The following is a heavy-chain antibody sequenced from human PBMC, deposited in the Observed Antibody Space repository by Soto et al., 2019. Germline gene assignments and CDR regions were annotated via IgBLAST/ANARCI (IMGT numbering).Heavy chain of an antibody. CDR3: TRQPSNGQWFL. Sequence: GASLKISCKGSGYSFTSYWIGWVRQVPGKGLEWMGIIYPGDSDLRYSPSFQGQVTIPADKSISTAYLQWSSLKASDTAIYYCTRQPSNGQWFLWGQGTTVTVSS. V-gene: IGHV5-51*01. J-gene: IGHJ6*02. CDR2: IYPGDSDL. CDR1: GYSFTSYW. D-gene: IGHD3-22*01.